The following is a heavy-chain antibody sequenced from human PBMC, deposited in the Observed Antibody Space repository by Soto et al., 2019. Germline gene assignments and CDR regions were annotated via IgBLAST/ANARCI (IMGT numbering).Heavy chain of an antibody. V-gene: IGHV1-69*13. D-gene: IGHD3-9*01. CDR3: ARGGTYDILTGYYNKGLYGMDV. CDR1: GGTFSSYA. Sequence: SVKVSCKASGGTFSSYAISWVRQAPGQGLEWMGGIIPIFGTANYAQKFQGRVTITADESTSTAYMELSSLRSEDTAVYYCARGGTYDILTGYYNKGLYGMDVWG. J-gene: IGHJ6*02. CDR2: IIPIFGTA.